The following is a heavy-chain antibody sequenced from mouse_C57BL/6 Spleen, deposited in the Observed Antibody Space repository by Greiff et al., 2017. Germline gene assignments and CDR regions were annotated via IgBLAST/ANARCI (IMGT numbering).Heavy chain of an antibody. CDR2: ISSGGDYI. D-gene: IGHD1-1*01. Sequence: EVQVVESGEGLVKPGGSLKLSCAASGFTFSSYAMSWVRQTPEKRLEWVAYISSGGDYIYYADTVKGRFTISRDNDRNTLYLQMSSLKSEDTAMYYCTRAFITTDYFDYWGQGTTLTVSS. CDR3: TRAFITTDYFDY. V-gene: IGHV5-9-1*02. J-gene: IGHJ2*01. CDR1: GFTFSSYA.